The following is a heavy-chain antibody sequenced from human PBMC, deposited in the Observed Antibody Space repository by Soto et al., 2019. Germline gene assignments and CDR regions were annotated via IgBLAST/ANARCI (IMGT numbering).Heavy chain of an antibody. J-gene: IGHJ4*02. CDR2: IYWDDDK. CDR1: GFSLSTSGVG. V-gene: IGHV2-5*02. Sequence: QITLKESGPTLVKPTQTLTLTCTFSGFSLSTSGVGVGWIRQPPGKALEWLALIYWDDDKRYSPSLKSRLTITXXTSKNQVVLTMTNMDPVDTATYYCAHVGQQLVSFYWGQGTLVTVSS. D-gene: IGHD6-13*01. CDR3: AHVGQQLVSFY.